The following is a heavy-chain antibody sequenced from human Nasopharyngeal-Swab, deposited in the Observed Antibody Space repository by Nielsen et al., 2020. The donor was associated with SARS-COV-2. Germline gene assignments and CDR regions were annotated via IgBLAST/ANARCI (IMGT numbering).Heavy chain of an antibody. CDR3: ALIAEPSLVGAYYGMDV. Sequence: LKISCAASGFTFDDYAMHWVRQAPGKGLEWVCLSGGDGGSTYYEDSVKGRFTISRDNSKHSLYLQMNSLRTEDTALYYCALIAEPSLVGAYYGMDVWGQGTTVTVSS. V-gene: IGHV3-43*02. J-gene: IGHJ6*02. D-gene: IGHD1-26*01. CDR2: SGGDGGST. CDR1: GFTFDDYA.